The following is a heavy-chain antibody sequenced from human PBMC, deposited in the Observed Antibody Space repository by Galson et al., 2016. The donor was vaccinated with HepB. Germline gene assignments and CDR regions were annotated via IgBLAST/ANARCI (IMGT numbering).Heavy chain of an antibody. CDR2: HTPEEGER. V-gene: IGHV1-24*01. J-gene: IGHJ4*02. D-gene: IGHD3-16*01. Sequence: SVKVSCKVSGYSVRKLPIHWVRQAPGKGFEWIEGHTPEEGERFYAPKFRGRAIMTVDTSPNTAYMDLSRLKPDDTATYYCLTEAGDFWGQGTLVIVS. CDR1: GYSVRKLP. CDR3: LTEAGDF.